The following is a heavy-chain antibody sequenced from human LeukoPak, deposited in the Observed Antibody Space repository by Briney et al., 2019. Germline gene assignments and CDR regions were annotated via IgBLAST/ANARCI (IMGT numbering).Heavy chain of an antibody. CDR1: GVSISSYY. V-gene: IGHV4-59*01. CDR2: IYYSGST. Sequence: SETLSLTCTVSGVSISSYYWSWVRQPPGKGLEWVGYIYYSGSTNYNPSLKSRVTISVDTSKNQFSLKLTSVTAADTAVYYCARDYYGSGSYGWFDPWGQGTLVTVSS. CDR3: ARDYYGSGSYGWFDP. D-gene: IGHD3-10*01. J-gene: IGHJ5*02.